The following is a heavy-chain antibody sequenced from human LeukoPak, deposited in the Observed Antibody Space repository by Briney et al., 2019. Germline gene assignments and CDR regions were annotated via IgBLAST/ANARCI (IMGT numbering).Heavy chain of an antibody. CDR3: ATALVGATTTRG. CDR2: FDPEDGET. V-gene: IGHV1-24*01. Sequence: ASVKVSCKASGYTFTSYGISWVRQAPGKGLEWMGGFDPEDGETIYAQKFQGRVTMTEDTSTDTAYMELSSLRSEDTAVYYCATALVGATTTRGWGQGTLVTVSS. D-gene: IGHD1-26*01. J-gene: IGHJ4*02. CDR1: GYTFTSYG.